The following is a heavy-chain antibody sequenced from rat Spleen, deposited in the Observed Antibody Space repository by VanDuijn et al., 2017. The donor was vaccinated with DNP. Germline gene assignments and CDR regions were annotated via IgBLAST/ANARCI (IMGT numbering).Heavy chain of an antibody. CDR2: ISTSGGST. CDR3: AYNNYFDY. V-gene: IGHV5-27*01. J-gene: IGHJ2*01. Sequence: EVQLVESGGGLLQPGRSLRLSCAASGFTFTNYDMAWVRQAPSKGLEWVATISTSGGSTYYRDSVKGRFTISRDNAKSTLYLQMNSLRSEDTATYYCAYNNYFDYWGQGVMVTVSS. D-gene: IGHD1-10*01. CDR1: GFTFTNYD.